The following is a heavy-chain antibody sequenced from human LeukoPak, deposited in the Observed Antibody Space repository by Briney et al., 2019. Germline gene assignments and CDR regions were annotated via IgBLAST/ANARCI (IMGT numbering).Heavy chain of an antibody. CDR2: IKQDGSEK. CDR3: ARASYSVVDYYYYGMDV. J-gene: IGHJ6*02. CDR1: GFTFSSYW. D-gene: IGHD6-13*01. Sequence: GGSLRLSCAASGFTFSSYWMSWVRQAPGKGLEWVANIKQDGSEKYYVDSVKGRFTISRDNAKNSLYLQMNNLRAEDTAVYYCARASYSVVDYYYYGMDVWGQGTTVTVSS. V-gene: IGHV3-7*01.